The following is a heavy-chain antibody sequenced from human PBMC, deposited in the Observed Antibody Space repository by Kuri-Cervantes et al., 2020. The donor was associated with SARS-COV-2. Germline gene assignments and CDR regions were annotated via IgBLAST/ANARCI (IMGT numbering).Heavy chain of an antibody. V-gene: IGHV4-59*08. CDR2: IYSSGRT. CDR1: GGSISSYY. J-gene: IGHJ4*02. D-gene: IGHD4-17*01. Sequence: SETLSLTCTVSGGSISSYYWTWIRQPPGKGLEWIGYIYSSGRTNYNPSLKSRATILVYTSHNHFSLNLDSVTAADTAVYYCAKHDYGDYGTFDYWGPGTLVTVSS. CDR3: AKHDYGDYGTFDY.